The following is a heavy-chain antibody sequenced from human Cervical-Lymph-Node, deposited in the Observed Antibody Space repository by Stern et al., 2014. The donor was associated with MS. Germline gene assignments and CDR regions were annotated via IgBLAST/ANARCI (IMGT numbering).Heavy chain of an antibody. Sequence: QVQLVQSGPGLVKPSQTLSLTCTVSGGSISSGGYYWSWIRQPPGKGLEWIGYIYYSGSTYYNPSLKSRVTISVDTSKNQFSLKLSSVTAADTAVYYCARGNAVTSYYFDYWGQGTLVTVSS. CDR2: IYYSGST. V-gene: IGHV4-31*03. J-gene: IGHJ4*02. D-gene: IGHD5-18*01. CDR1: GGSISSGGYY. CDR3: ARGNAVTSYYFDY.